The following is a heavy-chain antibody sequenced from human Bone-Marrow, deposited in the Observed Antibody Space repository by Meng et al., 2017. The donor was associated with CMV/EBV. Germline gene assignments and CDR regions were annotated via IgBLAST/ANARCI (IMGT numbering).Heavy chain of an antibody. CDR2: INPSGGST. V-gene: IGHV1-46*01. J-gene: IGHJ5*02. Sequence: ASVKVSCKASGYTFTRYYMHWVRQAPGQGLEWMGIINPSGGSTSYAQKFQGRVTMTRDTSTNTVYMELSSLRFEDTAVYYCAREEVGSWFDPWGRGTLVTVS. CDR3: AREEVGSWFDP. CDR1: GYTFTRYY.